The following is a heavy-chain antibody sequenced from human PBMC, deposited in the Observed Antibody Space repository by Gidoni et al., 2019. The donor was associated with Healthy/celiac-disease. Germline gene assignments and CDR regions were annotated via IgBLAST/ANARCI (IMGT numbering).Heavy chain of an antibody. CDR2: IHPGDSDT. J-gene: IGHJ4*01. CDR3: AKLKASGGYTFGFDY. CDR1: GYSFTDYW. Sequence: EVQLVQSGAEVKKPGESLKISCKGSGYSFTDYWIGWVRQMPGKGLECLGIIHPGDSDTRYSPSFQGQVTISADKSISTAYLQWSSLKASDTAMYYCAKLKASGGYTFGFDYWGHGTLVTVSS. D-gene: IGHD5-18*01. V-gene: IGHV5-51*01.